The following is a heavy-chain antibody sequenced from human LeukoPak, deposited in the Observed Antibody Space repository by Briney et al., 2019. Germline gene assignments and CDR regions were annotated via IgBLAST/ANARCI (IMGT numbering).Heavy chain of an antibody. CDR1: GFTFSSYS. V-gene: IGHV3-21*04. Sequence: GGSLRLSCAASGFTFSSYSLNWVRQAPGKGLEWVSSISSSSSYMYYADSVKGRFTISRDNAKNSLYLQMNSLRAEDTAVYYCARGRLITMVRGVIGYWGQGTLVTVSS. D-gene: IGHD3-10*01. CDR2: ISSSSSYM. J-gene: IGHJ4*02. CDR3: ARGRLITMVRGVIGY.